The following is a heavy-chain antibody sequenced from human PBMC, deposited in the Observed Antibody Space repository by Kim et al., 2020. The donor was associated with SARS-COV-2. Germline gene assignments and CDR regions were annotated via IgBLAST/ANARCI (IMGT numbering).Heavy chain of an antibody. J-gene: IGHJ3*02. V-gene: IGHV5-51*01. CDR1: GYSFTSYW. CDR2: IYPGDSDT. Sequence: GESLKISCKGSGYSFTSYWIGWVRQMPGKGLEWMGIIYPGDSDTRYSPSFQGQVTISADKSISTAYLQWSSLKASDTAMYYCATTIGYCSGGSCYFTVGDAFDIWGQGTMVTVSS. D-gene: IGHD2-15*01. CDR3: ATTIGYCSGGSCYFTVGDAFDI.